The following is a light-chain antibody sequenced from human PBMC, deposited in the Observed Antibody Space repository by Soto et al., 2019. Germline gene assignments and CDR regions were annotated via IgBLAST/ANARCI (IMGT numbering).Light chain of an antibody. V-gene: IGKV3-20*01. CDR1: QSLSGNY. J-gene: IGKJ2*01. CDR3: HHQGSSPYT. CDR2: GVS. Sequence: EIVLTQSPGTLSLSPGERATLSCRASQSLSGNYLAWYQQKPGQAPRLLIFGVSSRATGIPDRFSGSGSGTDFSLTINSLEPEDFAVYYCHHQGSSPYTFGLGTKLEIK.